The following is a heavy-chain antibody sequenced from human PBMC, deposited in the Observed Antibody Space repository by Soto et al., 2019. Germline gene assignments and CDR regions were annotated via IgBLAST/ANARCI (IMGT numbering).Heavy chain of an antibody. V-gene: IGHV1-46*03. D-gene: IGHD3-10*01. CDR3: ARDYIMVREVRATAFDT. CDR2: INPSGGST. CDR1: GGTFSSYA. J-gene: IGHJ3*02. Sequence: ASVKVSCKASGGTFSSYAISWVRQAPGQGLEWMGIINPSGGSTSYAQKFQGRVTMTRDTSTSTVYMELSSLRSEDTAVYYCARDYIMVREVRATAFDTWGQGTMVTISS.